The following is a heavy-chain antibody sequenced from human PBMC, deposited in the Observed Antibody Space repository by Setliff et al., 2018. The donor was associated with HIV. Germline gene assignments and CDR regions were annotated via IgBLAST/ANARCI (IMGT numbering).Heavy chain of an antibody. CDR3: ARARFLEWLPDY. V-gene: IGHV1-3*04. D-gene: IGHD3-3*01. CDR1: GYTFTKYA. Sequence: ASVKVSCKASGYTFTKYAMHWVRQAPGQRLEWMGWINTGNGNTKYSQKFQGRVTITRDTSASTAYMELSSLRSGDTAVYYCARARFLEWLPDYWGQGTLVTVSS. CDR2: INTGNGNT. J-gene: IGHJ4*02.